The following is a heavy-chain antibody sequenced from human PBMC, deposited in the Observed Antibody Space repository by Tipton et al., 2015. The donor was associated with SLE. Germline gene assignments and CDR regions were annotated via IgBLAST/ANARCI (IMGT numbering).Heavy chain of an antibody. V-gene: IGHV4-39*07. Sequence: TLSLTCTVSGGSISSSSYYWAWIRQPPGKGLEWIGSIYSNGYTYYNPSLKSRVTISLDTSKNQFSLKLSSATAADTAMYYCARHWGLSEPVDYWGQGTLVTVSS. CDR3: ARHWGLSEPVDY. J-gene: IGHJ4*02. CDR1: GGSISSSSYY. D-gene: IGHD3-16*01. CDR2: IYSNGYT.